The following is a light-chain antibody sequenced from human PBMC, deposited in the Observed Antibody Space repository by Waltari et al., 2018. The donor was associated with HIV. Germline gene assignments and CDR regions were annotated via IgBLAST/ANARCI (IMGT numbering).Light chain of an antibody. J-gene: IGLJ1*01. CDR3: GAFTTTNTLAYV. Sequence: QSALTQPASVSGSPGQSVTISCTGTSSDVVDYNSLSWYQQLPGSAPKLIIEAVNKRPSAIYSRCSGVRSGSTASLTISGLQTGDEADYYGGAFTTTNTLAYVFGTGTRVTVL. CDR2: AVN. CDR1: SSDVVDYNS. V-gene: IGLV2-14*03.